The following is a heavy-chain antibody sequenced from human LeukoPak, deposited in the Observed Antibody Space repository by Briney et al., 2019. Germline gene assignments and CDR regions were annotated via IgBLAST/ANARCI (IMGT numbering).Heavy chain of an antibody. J-gene: IGHJ6*04. Sequence: GGSLRLSCAASGFNVSKNYMSWVRQAPGKGLEWVSVIYSAGTTYYADSVRGRSTISREKSKNTLHLQMNSLRAEDTAVYFCVRDLAPLLWFGEPREVWGKGTTVTVSS. CDR1: GFNVSKNY. CDR3: VRDLAPLLWFGEPREV. CDR2: IYSAGTT. V-gene: IGHV3-53*01. D-gene: IGHD3-10*01.